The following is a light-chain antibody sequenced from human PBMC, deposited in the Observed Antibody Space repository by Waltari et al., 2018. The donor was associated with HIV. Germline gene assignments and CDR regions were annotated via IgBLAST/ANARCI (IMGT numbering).Light chain of an antibody. Sequence: DIQMTQSPSSLSASVVDRVTITCRASQTISSYLNWYQQKPGKAPKLLLYTASTLQSGVPSRFSGSGSGTDFTLTISSLQPDDFATYYCQQSYSSFTFGGGTKVEIK. V-gene: IGKV1-39*01. CDR2: TAS. J-gene: IGKJ4*01. CDR3: QQSYSSFT. CDR1: QTISSY.